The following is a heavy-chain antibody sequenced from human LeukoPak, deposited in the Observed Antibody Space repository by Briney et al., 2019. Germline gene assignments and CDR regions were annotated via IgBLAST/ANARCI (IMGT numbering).Heavy chain of an antibody. D-gene: IGHD6-19*01. J-gene: IGHJ4*02. CDR1: GYTFTGHY. CDR2: INPDSGDT. V-gene: IGHV1-2*04. CDR3: AAVGWIAVAGGYFDY. Sequence: ASVKVSCKASGYTFTGHYMHWVRQVPGQGLEWMGWINPDSGDTNYAQKFQGWVTMTRDASISTAYMEVSRLRSDDTAVYYCAAVGWIAVAGGYFDYWGQGTLVTVSS.